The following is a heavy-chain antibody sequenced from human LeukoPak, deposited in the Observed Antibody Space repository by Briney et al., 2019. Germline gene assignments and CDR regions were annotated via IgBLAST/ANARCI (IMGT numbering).Heavy chain of an antibody. V-gene: IGHV3-23*01. CDR3: AKGPGYSSYYFDY. CDR2: ISGSGGST. J-gene: IGHJ4*02. D-gene: IGHD6-13*01. Sequence: GGSLRLSCAASGFTFSTYAMSWVRQAPGKGLEWVSVISGSGGSTYYADSVKDRFTISRDNSKNTVYLQVNGLRAEDTAVYYCAKGPGYSSYYFDYWGQGTLVTVSS. CDR1: GFTFSTYA.